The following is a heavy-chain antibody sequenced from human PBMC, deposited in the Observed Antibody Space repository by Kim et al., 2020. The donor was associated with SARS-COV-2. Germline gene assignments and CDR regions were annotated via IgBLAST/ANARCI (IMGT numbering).Heavy chain of an antibody. D-gene: IGHD1-26*01. J-gene: IGHJ6*02. CDR3: AKNARIVGAIDYYYYGMDV. Sequence: GRFTISRDNSKNTLYLQMNSLRAEDTAVYYCAKNARIVGAIDYYYYGMDVWGQGTTVTVSS. V-gene: IGHV3-33*06.